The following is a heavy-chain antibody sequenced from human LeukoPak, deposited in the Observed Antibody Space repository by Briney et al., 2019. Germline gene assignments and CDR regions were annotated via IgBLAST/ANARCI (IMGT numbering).Heavy chain of an antibody. J-gene: IGHJ4*02. CDR1: GFTFSSYG. CDR2: ISYDGSNK. D-gene: IGHD2-21*02. V-gene: IGHV3-30*18. CDR3: AKDRVNPAYCGGDCYSSPYY. Sequence: GGSLRLSCAASGFTFSSYGMHWVRQAPGKGLEWVAVISYDGSNKYCADSVKGRFTISRDNSKNTLYLQMNSLRAEDTAVYYCAKDRVNPAYCGGDCYSSPYYWGQGTLVTVSS.